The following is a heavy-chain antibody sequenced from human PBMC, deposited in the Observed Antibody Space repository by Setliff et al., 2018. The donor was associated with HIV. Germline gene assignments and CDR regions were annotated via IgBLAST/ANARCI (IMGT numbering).Heavy chain of an antibody. D-gene: IGHD2-2*01. V-gene: IGHV1-2*06. J-gene: IGHJ6*03. CDR2: INPNSGDT. CDR1: GYTFTSYG. CDR3: ARGSTAVNYYYYYIDV. Sequence: ASVKVSCKASGYTFTSYGISWVRQAPGQGLEWMGRINPNSGDTNYAQKFKGRVTMTRDTSISTAYMEVTRLRSDDTAVYYCARGSTAVNYYYYYIDVWGKGTTVTVSS.